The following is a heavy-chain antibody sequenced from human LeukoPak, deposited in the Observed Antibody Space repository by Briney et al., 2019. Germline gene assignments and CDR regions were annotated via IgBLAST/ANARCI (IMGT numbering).Heavy chain of an antibody. CDR2: INHSGST. D-gene: IGHD2-2*02. J-gene: IGHJ5*02. CDR1: GGSFSGYY. CDR3: ARLEVRFNCSSTSCYTAGRWFDP. V-gene: IGHV4-34*01. Sequence: PSETLSLTCAVYGGSFSGYYWSWIRQPPGKGLEWIGEINHSGSTNYNPSLKSRVTISVDTSKNQFSLKLSSVTAADTAVYYCARLEVRFNCSSTSCYTAGRWFDPWGQGTPVTVSS.